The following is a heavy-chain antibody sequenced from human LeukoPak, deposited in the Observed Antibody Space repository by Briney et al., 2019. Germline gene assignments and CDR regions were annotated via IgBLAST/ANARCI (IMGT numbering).Heavy chain of an antibody. V-gene: IGHV3-23*01. D-gene: IGHD3-10*01. J-gene: IGHJ3*02. CDR3: ARVARWFGELINAFDI. CDR1: GFTFSSYA. CDR2: ISGSGGST. Sequence: GGSLRLSCAASGFTFSSYAMSWVRQAPGKGLEWVSAISGSGGSTYYAGSVEGRFTISRDNSKNTLYLQMNSLRAEDTAVYYCARVARWFGELINAFDIWGQGTLVTVSS.